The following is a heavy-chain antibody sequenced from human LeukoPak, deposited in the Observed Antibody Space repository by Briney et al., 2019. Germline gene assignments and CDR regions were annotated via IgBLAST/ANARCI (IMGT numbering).Heavy chain of an antibody. Sequence: SETLSLTCAVYGGSFSGYYWSWIRQPPGKGLEWIGYIYYSGSTNYNPSLKSRVTISVDTSKNQFSLKLSSVTAADTAVYYCARDQLLRHYYYGMDVWGQGTTVTVSS. CDR2: IYYSGST. D-gene: IGHD1-26*01. V-gene: IGHV4-59*01. CDR3: ARDQLLRHYYYGMDV. J-gene: IGHJ6*02. CDR1: GGSFSGYY.